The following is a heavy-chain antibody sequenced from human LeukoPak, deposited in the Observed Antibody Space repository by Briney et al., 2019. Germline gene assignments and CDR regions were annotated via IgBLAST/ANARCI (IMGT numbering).Heavy chain of an antibody. CDR2: IYTSGST. Sequence: SSETLSLTCTVSGGSISSYYWSWIRQPAGKGLEWIGRIYTSGSTNYNPSLKSRVTMSVDTSKNQFSLKLSSVTAADTAVYYCARSSTIFGVVICPFDYWGQGTLVTVSS. CDR3: ARSSTIFGVVICPFDY. J-gene: IGHJ4*02. D-gene: IGHD3-3*01. CDR1: GGSISSYY. V-gene: IGHV4-4*07.